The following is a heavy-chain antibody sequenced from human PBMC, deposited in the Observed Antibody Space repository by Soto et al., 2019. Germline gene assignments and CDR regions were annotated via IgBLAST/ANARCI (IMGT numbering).Heavy chain of an antibody. CDR1: GGTFSSYA. V-gene: IGHV1-69*13. CDR2: IIPIFGTA. CDR3: AREEGWNDGTAHAFDI. D-gene: IGHD1-1*01. Sequence: GASVKVSCKASGGTFSSYAISWVRQAPGQGLEWMGGIIPIFGTANYAQKFQGRVTITADESTSTAYMELSSLRSEDTAVYYCAREEGWNDGTAHAFDIWGQGTMVTVSS. J-gene: IGHJ3*02.